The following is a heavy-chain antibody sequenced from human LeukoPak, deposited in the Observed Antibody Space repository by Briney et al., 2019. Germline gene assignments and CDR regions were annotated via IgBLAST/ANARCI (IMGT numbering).Heavy chain of an antibody. CDR3: ARGNVLLRLPFDP. V-gene: IGHV4-4*02. D-gene: IGHD3-10*02. CDR2: IYHSGST. J-gene: IGHJ5*02. Sequence: SETLSLTCAVSGGSISSSNWWSWVRQPPGKGLEWTGEIYHSGSTNYNPSLKSRVTISVDKSKNQFSLKLSSVTAADTAVYYCARGNVLLRLPFDPWGQGTLVTVSS. CDR1: GGSISSSNW.